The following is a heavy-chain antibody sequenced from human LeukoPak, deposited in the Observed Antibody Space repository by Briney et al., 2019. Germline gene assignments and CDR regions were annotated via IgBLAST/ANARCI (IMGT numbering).Heavy chain of an antibody. CDR2: ISYDSAIK. J-gene: IGHJ4*02. V-gene: IGHV3-48*01. CDR3: ARSGVVGYCTSSSISCYSGY. Sequence: GGSLRLSCAASGFTFSRDSMNWVRQAPGKGLEWISYISYDSAIKYYADSVRGRFTISRDNAKNSLYLQMNSLRAEDTAVYYCARSGVVGYCTSSSISCYSGYWGQGTLVTVSS. D-gene: IGHD2-2*01. CDR1: GFTFSRDS.